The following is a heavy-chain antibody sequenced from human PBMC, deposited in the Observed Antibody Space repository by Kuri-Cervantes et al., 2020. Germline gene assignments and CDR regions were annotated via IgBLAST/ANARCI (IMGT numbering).Heavy chain of an antibody. J-gene: IGHJ4*02. D-gene: IGHD2-8*02. CDR3: ARDGWGRGHERKFDY. CDR1: GGSISSGGYY. Sequence: ESLKISCTVSGGSISSGGYYWSWIRQPPGKGLEWIGYIYYSGSTNYNPSLKSRVTISVDTSKNQFSLKLSSVTAADTAVYYCARDGWGRGHERKFDYWGQGTLVTVSS. V-gene: IGHV4-61*08. CDR2: IYYSGST.